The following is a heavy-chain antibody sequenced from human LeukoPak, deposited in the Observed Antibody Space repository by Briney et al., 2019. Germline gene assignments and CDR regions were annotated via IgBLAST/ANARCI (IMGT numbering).Heavy chain of an antibody. CDR1: GYTFSDYY. J-gene: IGHJ5*01. CDR3: AREEIAVGGPPPRWFDS. V-gene: IGHV1-2*02. D-gene: IGHD6-19*01. CDR2: INPKTGDT. Sequence: GASVKVSCKASGYTFSDYYIHWVRQAPGQGLQWMGWINPKTGDTNYPQKSQGRVTMTRDTSISTAYVELSRLRSDDTAVYYCAREEIAVGGPPPRWFDSWGQGTLVTVSS.